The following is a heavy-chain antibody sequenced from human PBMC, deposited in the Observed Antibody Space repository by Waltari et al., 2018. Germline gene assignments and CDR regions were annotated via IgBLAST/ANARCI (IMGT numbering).Heavy chain of an antibody. CDR2: IHRSGRT. Sequence: WWSWVRQSRGKGLDWIGQIHRSGRTYYNPSLETRVSVSMDTSNNKFFLKLSSAIAADTAVYYCARDRGRGLYFDSWGQGTLVTVSP. D-gene: IGHD2-15*01. CDR1: W. J-gene: IGHJ4*02. CDR3: ARDRGRGLYFDS. V-gene: IGHV4-4*02.